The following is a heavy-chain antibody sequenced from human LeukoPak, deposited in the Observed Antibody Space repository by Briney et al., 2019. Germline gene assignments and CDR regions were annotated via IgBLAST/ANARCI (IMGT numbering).Heavy chain of an antibody. CDR3: ARGYDGRLGLYYYYMDV. J-gene: IGHJ6*03. CDR1: GGSISSYY. CDR2: IYYSGST. Sequence: PSETLSLTCTVSGGSISSYYWSWIRQPPGKGLERIGYIYYSGSTNYNPSLKSRVTISVDTSKNQFSLKLSSVTAADTAVYYCARGYDGRLGLYYYYMDVWGKGTTVTVSS. V-gene: IGHV4-59*01. D-gene: IGHD1-1*01.